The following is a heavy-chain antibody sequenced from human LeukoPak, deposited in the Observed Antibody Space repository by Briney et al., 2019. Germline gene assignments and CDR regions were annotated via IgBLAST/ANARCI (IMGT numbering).Heavy chain of an antibody. CDR3: ATAPKFALVVMKLPFDY. CDR1: GYTLTELS. D-gene: IGHD3-22*01. CDR2: FDPEDGET. Sequence: ASVKVSCKVSGYTLTELSMHWVRQAPGKGLEWMGGFDPEDGETIYAQKFQGRVTMTEDTSTDTAYMELSSLRSEDTAMYYCATAPKFALVVMKLPFDYWGQGTLVTVSS. V-gene: IGHV1-24*01. J-gene: IGHJ4*02.